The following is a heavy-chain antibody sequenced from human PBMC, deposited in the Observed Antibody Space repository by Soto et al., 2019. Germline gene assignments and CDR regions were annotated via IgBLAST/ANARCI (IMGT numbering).Heavy chain of an antibody. CDR2: IYYSGST. V-gene: IGHV4-31*03. Sequence: PSETLSLTCTVSGGSISSGGYYWSWIRQHPGKGLEWIGYIYYSGSTYYNPSLKSRVTISVDTSKNQFSLKLSSVTAADTAVYYGARADKRGDSDFDEWGQGNLVTVSS. D-gene: IGHD2-21*02. CDR3: ARADKRGDSDFDE. J-gene: IGHJ4*02. CDR1: GGSISSGGYY.